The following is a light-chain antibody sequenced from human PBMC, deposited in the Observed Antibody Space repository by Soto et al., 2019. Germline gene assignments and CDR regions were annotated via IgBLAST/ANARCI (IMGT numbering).Light chain of an antibody. CDR3: QQYGSSPIT. CDR1: QRVSSSY. CDR2: GAS. Sequence: EIVLTQSPGTLSLSPGERATLSCRASQRVSSSYLAWYQQKPGQAPRLLIYGASSRDTGIPDRLSGSGSGTDFTLTISRLEPEDFEVYYCQQYGSSPITFGQGTRLEIK. V-gene: IGKV3-20*01. J-gene: IGKJ5*01.